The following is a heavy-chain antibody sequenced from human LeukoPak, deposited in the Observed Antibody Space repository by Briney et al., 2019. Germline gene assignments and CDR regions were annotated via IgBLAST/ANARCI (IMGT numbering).Heavy chain of an antibody. CDR1: GFTFSSYG. CDR3: ARDLIVVVPAGHYYYYGMDV. J-gene: IGHJ6*02. D-gene: IGHD2-2*01. V-gene: IGHV3-33*01. CDR2: IWYDGSNK. Sequence: PGGSLRLSCAASGFTFSSYGMHWVRQAPGKGLEWVAVIWYDGSNKYYADSVKGRFTISRDNSKNTLYLQMNSLRAEDTAVYYCARDLIVVVPAGHYYYYGMDVWGQGTTVTVSS.